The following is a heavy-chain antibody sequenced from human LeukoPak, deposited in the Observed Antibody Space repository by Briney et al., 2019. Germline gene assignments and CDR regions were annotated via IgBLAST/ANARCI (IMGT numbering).Heavy chain of an antibody. CDR1: GFTFSSYE. D-gene: IGHD2-21*02. Sequence: GGSLRLSCAASGFTFSSYEMTWVRQAPGKGLEWVSYISSSGSTIYYADSVKGRFTISRDNAKNSLYLQMNSLRAEDTAVYYCARDLFCGGDCFRDYWGQGTLVTVSS. J-gene: IGHJ4*02. CDR2: ISSSGSTI. CDR3: ARDLFCGGDCFRDY. V-gene: IGHV3-48*03.